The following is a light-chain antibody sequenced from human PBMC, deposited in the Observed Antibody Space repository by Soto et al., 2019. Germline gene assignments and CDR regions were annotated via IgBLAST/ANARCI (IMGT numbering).Light chain of an antibody. V-gene: IGLV2-8*01. CDR1: GSDVGDYNY. J-gene: IGLJ1*01. CDR2: EVS. Sequence: QSALTQPPSASGSPGQSVTISCTGTGSDVGDYNYVSWYQQHPGKAPKLMIYEVSKRPSGVPDRFSGSKSGNTDSLTVSGLQAEDEANYYCSSYTGSSDVFGTGTKVTVL. CDR3: SSYTGSSDV.